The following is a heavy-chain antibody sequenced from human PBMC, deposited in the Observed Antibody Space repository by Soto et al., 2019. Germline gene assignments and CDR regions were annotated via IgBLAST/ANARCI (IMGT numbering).Heavy chain of an antibody. CDR3: ARREIQGPIDY. J-gene: IGHJ4*02. D-gene: IGHD1-26*01. CDR2: ISYSGTT. CDR1: GGSISSDSYY. Sequence: PSETLSLTCTVSGGSISSDSYYWGWIRQSPEKGLEWIASISYSGTTYYNPTLKSRLIISVDTSKNQFSLKLTSVTAADTAVYHCARREIQGPIDYWGQGTLVTVSS. V-gene: IGHV4-39*07.